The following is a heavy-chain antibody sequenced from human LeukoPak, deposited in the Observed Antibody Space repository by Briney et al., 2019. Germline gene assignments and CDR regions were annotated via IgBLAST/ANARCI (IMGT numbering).Heavy chain of an antibody. D-gene: IGHD3-22*01. Sequence: SETLSLTCTVSGGSISSYYWSWIRQPPGKGLEWIGYIYYSGSTNYNPSLKSRVTISVDTSKNQFSLRLSSVTAADTAVYYCARQSNYYDSSGYYSYWGQGTLVTVSS. CDR3: ARQSNYYDSSGYYSY. J-gene: IGHJ4*02. CDR1: GGSISSYY. V-gene: IGHV4-59*08. CDR2: IYYSGST.